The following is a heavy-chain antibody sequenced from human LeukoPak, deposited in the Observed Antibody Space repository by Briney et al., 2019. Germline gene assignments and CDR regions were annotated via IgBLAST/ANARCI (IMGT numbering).Heavy chain of an antibody. D-gene: IGHD2-21*02. CDR3: ARASPLGVVTAIVDYYYYGMDV. CDR1: GGSISSGDYS. J-gene: IGHJ6*01. V-gene: IGHV4-30-4*01. Sequence: SQTLSLTCTVSGGSISSGDYSWSWIRQPPGKGLEWIGYIYYSGSTCYNPSLKSRVTISVDTSKNQFSLKLSSVTATDTAVYSWARASPLGVVTAIVDYYYYGMDVWGQGATVTVSS. CDR2: IYYSGST.